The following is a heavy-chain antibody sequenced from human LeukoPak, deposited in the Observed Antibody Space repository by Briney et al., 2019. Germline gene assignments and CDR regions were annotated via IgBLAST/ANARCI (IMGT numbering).Heavy chain of an antibody. CDR2: INPTGGST. D-gene: IGHD1-26*01. Sequence: ASVKVSCKASGYTFTSYYMHWVRQGPGQGLEWMGLINPTGGSTGYAQKFQGRVTMTRDMATSTDYMELSSLRPEDTAIHYCARDNSVGDNAWWFDPWGQGTLVTVSS. V-gene: IGHV1-46*01. J-gene: IGHJ5*02. CDR3: ARDNSVGDNAWWFDP. CDR1: GYTFTSYY.